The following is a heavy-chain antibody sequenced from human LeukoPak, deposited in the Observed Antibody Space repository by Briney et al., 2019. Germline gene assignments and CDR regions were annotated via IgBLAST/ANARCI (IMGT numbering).Heavy chain of an antibody. J-gene: IGHJ4*02. D-gene: IGHD3-22*01. CDR2: ISSSTSYI. CDR3: ARGSLGITMIVDYYFDY. V-gene: IGHV3-21*01. Sequence: GGTLRLSCAASGFTFSSYGMSWVRQAPGKGLEWVSSISSSTSYIYYADSVKARFTISRDNAKNSLYLQMNSLRAEDTAVYYCARGSLGITMIVDYYFDYWGQGTLVTVSS. CDR1: GFTFSSYG.